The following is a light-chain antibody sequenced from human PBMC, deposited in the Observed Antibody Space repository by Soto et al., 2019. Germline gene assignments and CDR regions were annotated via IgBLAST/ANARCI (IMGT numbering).Light chain of an antibody. V-gene: IGKV3-20*01. J-gene: IGKJ1*01. CDR1: QSVFNNH. CDR3: QQYGSSPTT. Sequence: DIVLPQSPGTLSLSPGERATLSCRASQSVFNNHIGWYQQKPGQAPRRLIFGASFRATGIPDRFSGSGSGTDFTLTISRLEPEDFAVYYCQQYGSSPTTFGQGTNV. CDR2: GAS.